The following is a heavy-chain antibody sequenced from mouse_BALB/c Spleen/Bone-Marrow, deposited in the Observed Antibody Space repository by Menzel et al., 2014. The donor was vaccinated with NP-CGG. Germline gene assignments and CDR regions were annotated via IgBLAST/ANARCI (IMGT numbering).Heavy chain of an antibody. Sequence: EVKLMESGGDLVKPGGSLKLSCAAPGFTFSNYALSWVRPTPEKRLEWVASISTGGSTYYLDSVKGRFTISRDSARNILYLQMSSLRSEDTAMYYCARNYYGSFAYWGQGTLVTVSA. J-gene: IGHJ3*01. CDR1: GFTFSNYA. V-gene: IGHV5-6-5*01. CDR3: ARNYYGSFAY. CDR2: ISTGGST. D-gene: IGHD1-1*01.